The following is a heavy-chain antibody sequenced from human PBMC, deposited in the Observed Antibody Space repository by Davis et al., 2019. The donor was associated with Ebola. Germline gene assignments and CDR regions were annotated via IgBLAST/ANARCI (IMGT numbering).Heavy chain of an antibody. D-gene: IGHD6-25*01. CDR2: IRSKAYGGTT. V-gene: IGHV3-49*04. J-gene: IGHJ4*02. CDR3: TRVGSSGY. CDR1: GFTFSSYA. Sequence: GESLKISCAASGFTFSSYAMSWVRQAPGKGLEWVGFIRSKAYGGTTEYAASVKGRFTISRDDSKSIAYLQMNSLKTEDTAVYYCTRVGSSGYWGQGTLVTVSS.